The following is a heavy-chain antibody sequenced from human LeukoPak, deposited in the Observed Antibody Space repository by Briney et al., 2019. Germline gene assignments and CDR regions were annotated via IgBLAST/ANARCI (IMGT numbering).Heavy chain of an antibody. Sequence: PGGSLRLSCAAPGFTFSSYGMHWVRQAPGKGLEWVSAISGGAVSTYYADSVKGRFTISRDNSKNTLYLQMNSLRAEDTAIYYCATLTGNPDYWGQGTLVTASS. J-gene: IGHJ4*02. V-gene: IGHV3-23*01. CDR1: GFTFSSYG. D-gene: IGHD1-20*01. CDR2: ISGGAVST. CDR3: ATLTGNPDY.